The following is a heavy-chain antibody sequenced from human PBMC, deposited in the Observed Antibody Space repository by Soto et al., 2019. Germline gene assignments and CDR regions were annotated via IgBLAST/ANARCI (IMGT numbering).Heavy chain of an antibody. CDR1: GGSISSGDYY. CDR2: IYYSGTT. J-gene: IGHJ3*02. CDR3: ARAGRITFGEIIARAAFDI. D-gene: IGHD3-16*02. V-gene: IGHV4-30-4*01. Sequence: QVQLQESGPGLVKPSQTLSLTCTVSGGSISSGDYYWSWIRQPPGKGLEWIGYIYYSGTTYYNPSLKSRVTLSVASSKNQFSLKLSSVTAADTAVYYCARAGRITFGEIIARAAFDIWGQGTMVTVSS.